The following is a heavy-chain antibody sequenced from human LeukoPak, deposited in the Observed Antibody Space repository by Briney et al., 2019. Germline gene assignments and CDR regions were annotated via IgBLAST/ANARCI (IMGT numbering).Heavy chain of an antibody. D-gene: IGHD3-10*01. CDR3: ARDLDGVRGVLKIPSDY. Sequence: ASVKVSCKASGYTFTSYYMHWVRQAPGQGLEWMGLINPTGGSTGYAQKFQGRLTMTRDTSTSTVYMELSSLRSEDTAVYYCARDLDGVRGVLKIPSDYWGQGTLVTVSS. CDR1: GYTFTSYY. J-gene: IGHJ4*02. CDR2: INPTGGST. V-gene: IGHV1-46*01.